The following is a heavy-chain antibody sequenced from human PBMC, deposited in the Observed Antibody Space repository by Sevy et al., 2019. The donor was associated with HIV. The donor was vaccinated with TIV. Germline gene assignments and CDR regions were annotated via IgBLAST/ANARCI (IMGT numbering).Heavy chain of an antibody. CDR1: GGSISSSSYY. CDR3: ARLPGIAVAGTWWFDP. Sequence: SETLSLTCTVSGGSISSSSYYWGWIRQPPGKGLEWIGSIYYSGSTYYNPSLKSRVTISVDTSKNQFSLKLSSVTAADTAVYYCARLPGIAVAGTWWFDPWGQGTLVTVS. V-gene: IGHV4-39*01. CDR2: IYYSGST. J-gene: IGHJ5*02. D-gene: IGHD6-19*01.